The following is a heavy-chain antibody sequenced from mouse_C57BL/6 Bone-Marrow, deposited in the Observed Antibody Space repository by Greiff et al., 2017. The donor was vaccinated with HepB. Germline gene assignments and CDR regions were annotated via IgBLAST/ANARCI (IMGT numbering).Heavy chain of an antibody. CDR2: IHPNSGST. J-gene: IGHJ3*01. V-gene: IGHV1-64*01. CDR1: GYTFTSYW. CDR3: ERPLGAWFAY. Sequence: QVQLQQSGAELVKPGASVKLSCKASGYTFTSYWMHWVKQRPGQGLEWIGMIHPNSGSTNYNEKFKSKATLTVDKSSSTAYMQLSSLTSEASAVYNCERPLGAWFAYWGQGTLVTVSA. D-gene: IGHD4-1*01.